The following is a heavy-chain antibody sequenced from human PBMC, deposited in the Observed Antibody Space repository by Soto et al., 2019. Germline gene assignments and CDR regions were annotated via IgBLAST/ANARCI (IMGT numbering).Heavy chain of an antibody. CDR3: ASGWGRSDAFDI. J-gene: IGHJ3*02. CDR1: GFTFSSYG. Sequence: QVQLVESGGGVVQPGRSLRLSCAASGFTFSSYGMHWVRQAPGKGLEWVAVISYDGSNKYYADSVKGRFTISRDNSKNTLYLQMNSLRAEDTAVYYCASGWGRSDAFDIWGQGTMVTVSS. V-gene: IGHV3-30*03. D-gene: IGHD6-19*01. CDR2: ISYDGSNK.